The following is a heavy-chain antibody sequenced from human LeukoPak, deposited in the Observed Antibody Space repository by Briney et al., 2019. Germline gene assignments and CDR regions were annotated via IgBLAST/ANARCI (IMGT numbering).Heavy chain of an antibody. Sequence: SVKASCKASGGTFSSYAISWVRQAPGQGLEWMGGIIPIFGTANYAQKFQGRVTITADESTSTAYMELSSLKSEDTAVYYCARVVTPRYCSTPSCYWKGWFDPWGQGTLVTVSS. CDR1: GGTFSSYA. CDR2: IIPIFGTA. D-gene: IGHD2-2*01. V-gene: IGHV1-69*13. J-gene: IGHJ5*02. CDR3: ARVVTPRYCSTPSCYWKGWFDP.